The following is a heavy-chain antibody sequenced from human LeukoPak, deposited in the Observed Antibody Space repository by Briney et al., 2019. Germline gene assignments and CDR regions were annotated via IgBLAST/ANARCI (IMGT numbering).Heavy chain of an antibody. CDR1: GFSFSTYW. CDR2: MKPEGGAT. V-gene: IGHV3-74*01. Sequence: GGSLRLSCAGSGFSFSTYWMHWVRQAPGKGLVWVSGMKPEGGATYYADSVKGRFTISRGNTKNTLYLQMNSLRVEDTAVYYCARDMDEDYSGNTLDYWGRGTLVTVSS. CDR3: ARDMDEDYSGNTLDY. J-gene: IGHJ4*02. D-gene: IGHD4-23*01.